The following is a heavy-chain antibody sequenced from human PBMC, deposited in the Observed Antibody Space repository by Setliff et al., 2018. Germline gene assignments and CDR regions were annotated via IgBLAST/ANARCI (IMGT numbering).Heavy chain of an antibody. J-gene: IGHJ6*03. V-gene: IGHV4-34*01. CDR2: ISHSGNT. Sequence: KASETLSLTCAVYGGSFSGYYWSWIRQTPEKGLEWIGEISHSGNTNYNPSFKSRVTISLDTSKNQFSLKLSSVTAADKAVYYCARDRRDYIGAGSSEIDYYYYYYMDVWGKGTTVTVSS. D-gene: IGHD3-10*01. CDR1: GGSFSGYY. CDR3: ARDRRDYIGAGSSEIDYYYYYYMDV.